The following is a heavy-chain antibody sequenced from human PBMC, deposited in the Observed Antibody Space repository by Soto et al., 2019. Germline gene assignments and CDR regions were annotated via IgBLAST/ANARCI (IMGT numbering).Heavy chain of an antibody. CDR2: IYSGGST. J-gene: IGHJ6*02. CDR1: GFTVNSNY. D-gene: IGHD3-3*01. Sequence: PXGSLRLSCAASGFTVNSNYMSWVRQAPGKGLEWVSLIYSGGSTYFADSVKGRFTISRDNSKNTLYLQMNSLRAEDTAIYYCARDRITIFGGDYYYYGMDGWGQGTTVTVSS. CDR3: ARDRITIFGGDYYYYGMDG. V-gene: IGHV3-53*01.